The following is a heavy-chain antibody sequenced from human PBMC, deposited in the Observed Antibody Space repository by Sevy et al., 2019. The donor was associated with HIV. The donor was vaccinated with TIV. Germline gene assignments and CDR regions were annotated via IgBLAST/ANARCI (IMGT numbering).Heavy chain of an antibody. CDR1: GGSIRSYY. CDR2: IYYSGST. D-gene: IGHD1-26*01. V-gene: IGHV4-59*01. Sequence: SETLSLTCTVSGGSIRSYYWSWIRQPPGKGLEWIGYIYYSGSTNYKPSLKSRVTISVDTSENQFSLKLSSVTAADTAVYYCARVGSDWELDYWGQGTLVTVSS. CDR3: ARVGSDWELDY. J-gene: IGHJ4*02.